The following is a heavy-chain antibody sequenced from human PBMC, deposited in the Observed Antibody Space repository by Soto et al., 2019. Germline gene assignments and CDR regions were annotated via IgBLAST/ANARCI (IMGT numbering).Heavy chain of an antibody. CDR2: IYYSGST. D-gene: IGHD3-22*01. CDR3: ATASYYYDSSGYLAGQIDY. CDR1: GGSISSGGYY. J-gene: IGHJ4*02. Sequence: PSETLSLTCTVSGGSISSGGYYWSWIRQHPGKGLEWIGYIYYSGSTYYNPSLKSRVTISVDTSKNQFSLKLSSVTAADTAVYYCATASYYYDSSGYLAGQIDYWGQGTLVTVS. V-gene: IGHV4-31*03.